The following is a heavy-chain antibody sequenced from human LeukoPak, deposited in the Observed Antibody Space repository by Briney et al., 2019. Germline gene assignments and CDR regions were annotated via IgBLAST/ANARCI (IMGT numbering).Heavy chain of an antibody. D-gene: IGHD4-17*01. CDR1: GFTFSSYS. J-gene: IGHJ1*01. CDR3: AKGGGDYVMDFQH. Sequence: GGSLRLSCAASGFTFSSYSMNWVRQAPGKGLEWVSYISSSSSTIYYADSVKGRFTISRDNSKNTLYLQMNSLRAEDTAVYYCAKGGGDYVMDFQHWGQGTLVTVSS. V-gene: IGHV3-48*01. CDR2: ISSSSSTI.